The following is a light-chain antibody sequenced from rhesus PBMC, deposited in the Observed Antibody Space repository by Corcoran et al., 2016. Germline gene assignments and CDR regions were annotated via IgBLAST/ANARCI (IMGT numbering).Light chain of an antibody. J-gene: IGKJ2*01. V-gene: IGKV1-25*01. CDR3: QHYYSNPYS. CDR2: EAS. CDR1: QGITND. Sequence: DIQMTQSPSSLSASVGDRVTITCRASQGITNDLAWSQHKPGETPKLLIYEASSLQSGIPSRFSGGGSRTVFTLTISGLQSEDFATYYCQHYYSNPYSFGQGTKVEIK.